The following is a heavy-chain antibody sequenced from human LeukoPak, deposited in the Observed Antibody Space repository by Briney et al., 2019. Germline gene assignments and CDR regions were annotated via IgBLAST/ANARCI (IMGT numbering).Heavy chain of an antibody. CDR1: GFTFSSYS. J-gene: IGHJ4*02. CDR3: ARVNPWGDSSGYSWFDY. Sequence: GGSLRLSCAASGFTFSSYSMNWVRQAPGKGLEWVSSISSSSSYIYYADSVKGRFTISRDNAKKSLYLQMNSLRAEDTAVYYCARVNPWGDSSGYSWFDYWGQGTLVTVSS. V-gene: IGHV3-21*01. CDR2: ISSSSSYI. D-gene: IGHD3-22*01.